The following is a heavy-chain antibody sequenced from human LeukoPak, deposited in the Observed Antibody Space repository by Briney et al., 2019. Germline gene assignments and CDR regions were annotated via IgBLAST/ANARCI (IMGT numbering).Heavy chain of an antibody. V-gene: IGHV3-21*01. J-gene: IGHJ6*02. CDR2: ISSSSSYI. Sequence: PGGSLRLSCAASGFTFSSYSMNWVRQAPGKGLEWVSSISSSSSYIYYADSVKGRFTISRDNAKNSLYLQMNSLRAEDTAVYYCARDYWANHYDSSGYYYAYYYYGMDVWGQGTTVTVSS. CDR1: GFTFSSYS. D-gene: IGHD3-22*01. CDR3: ARDYWANHYDSSGYYYAYYYYGMDV.